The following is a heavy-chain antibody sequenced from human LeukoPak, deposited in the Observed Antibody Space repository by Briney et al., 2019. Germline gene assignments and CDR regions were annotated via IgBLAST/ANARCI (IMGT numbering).Heavy chain of an antibody. J-gene: IGHJ6*03. Sequence: SETLSLTCAVYGGSFSGYYWSWIRQPPGKGLEWIGEINHSGSTNYNPSLKSRVTISVDTSKNQFSLKLSSVTAAGTAVYYCARGYCSGGSCCSNYYYYMDVWGKGTTVTVSS. CDR2: INHSGST. CDR1: GGSFSGYY. D-gene: IGHD2-15*01. V-gene: IGHV4-34*01. CDR3: ARGYCSGGSCCSNYYYYMDV.